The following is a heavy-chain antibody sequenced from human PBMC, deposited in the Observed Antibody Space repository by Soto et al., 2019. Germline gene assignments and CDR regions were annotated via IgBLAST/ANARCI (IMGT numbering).Heavy chain of an antibody. CDR1: GGSISSSSYY. V-gene: IGHV4-39*01. CDR2: IYYSGNT. D-gene: IGHD3-10*01. J-gene: IGHJ5*02. CDR3: ASQQFALYNWFDP. Sequence: SETLSLTCTVSGGSISSSSYYWGWIRQPPGKGLEWIGSIYYSGNTYYNPSLKSRVTISVDTSKSQFSLKLSSVTAADTAVYYCASQQFALYNWFDPWGQGTLVTVSS.